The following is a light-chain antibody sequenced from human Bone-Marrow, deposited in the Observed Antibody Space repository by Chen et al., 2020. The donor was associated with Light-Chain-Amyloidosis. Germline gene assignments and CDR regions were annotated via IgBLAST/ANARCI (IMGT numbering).Light chain of an antibody. V-gene: IGLV3-21*02. CDR1: NIGSTS. Sequence: SYVLTQPSSVSVAPGQTATHSCGGNNIGSTSVHWYQQPPGQAPLLVAYDDSDRPSGIPERLSGSNSGNTATLTISRVEAGDEADYYCQVWDRSSDRPVFGGGTKLTVL. CDR2: DDS. J-gene: IGLJ3*02. CDR3: QVWDRSSDRPV.